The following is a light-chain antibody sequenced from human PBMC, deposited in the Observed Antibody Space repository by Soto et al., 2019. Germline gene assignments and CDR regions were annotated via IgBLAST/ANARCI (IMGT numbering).Light chain of an antibody. CDR2: GAS. Sequence: EIVLTQSPGTLSLSPGERATLSCRASQSVSSSYLAWYQQKPGQAPRLLIYGASSRATGIPDRFSGSGSGTDFTLTISSLQSEDFAVYYCQQYNNWITFGQGTRLEIK. CDR3: QQYNNWIT. J-gene: IGKJ5*01. V-gene: IGKV3-20*01. CDR1: QSVSSSY.